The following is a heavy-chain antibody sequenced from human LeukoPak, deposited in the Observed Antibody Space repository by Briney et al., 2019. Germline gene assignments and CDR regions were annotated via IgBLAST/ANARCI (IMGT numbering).Heavy chain of an antibody. J-gene: IGHJ4*02. V-gene: IGHV3-23*01. CDR3: AKDRADCSNTSCYAFFDY. Sequence: GGSLRLSCAASGFTFSNYAINWVRQAPGKGLEWVSAISGSGGSTFYADSVKGRFIISRDNSKNTLYLQMNSLRAEDTAVYYCAKDRADCSNTSCYAFFDYWGQGTLVTVSP. D-gene: IGHD2-2*01. CDR2: ISGSGGST. CDR1: GFTFSNYA.